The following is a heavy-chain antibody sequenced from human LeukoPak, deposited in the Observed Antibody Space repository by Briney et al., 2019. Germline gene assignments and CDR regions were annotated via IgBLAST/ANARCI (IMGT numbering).Heavy chain of an antibody. CDR3: ASPADYGSGSYYTY. Sequence: GASVKVSCKASGGTFSSYAISWVRQAPGQGLEWMGGIIPIFGTANYAQKFQGRVTITAGESTSTAYMELSSLRSEDTAVYYCASPADYGSGSYYTYWGQGTLVTVSS. CDR2: IIPIFGTA. D-gene: IGHD3-10*01. CDR1: GGTFSSYA. V-gene: IGHV1-69*13. J-gene: IGHJ4*02.